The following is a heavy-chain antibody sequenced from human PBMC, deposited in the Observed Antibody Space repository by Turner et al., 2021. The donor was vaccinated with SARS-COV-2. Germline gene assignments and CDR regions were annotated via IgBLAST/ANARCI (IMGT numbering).Heavy chain of an antibody. V-gene: IGHV1-69*01. CDR1: GVTFSSYA. J-gene: IGHJ6*02. CDR3: ARGGPKYADYYYYGMDV. Sequence: QVQLVQSGSEVKKPGSSVNVSCKASGVTFSSYAISWVRQAPGQGLEWMGGIITIFGTANYAQKFQGRVTITADESTSTAYMELSSLRSEDTAVYYCARGGPKYADYYYYGMDVWGQGTTVTVSS. CDR2: IITIFGTA. D-gene: IGHD2-2*01.